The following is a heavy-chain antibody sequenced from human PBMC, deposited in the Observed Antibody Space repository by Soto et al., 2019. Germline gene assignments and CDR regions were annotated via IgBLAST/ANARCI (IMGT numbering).Heavy chain of an antibody. D-gene: IGHD1-26*01. CDR2: ISGSGGST. Sequence: EVQILESGGGLVQPGESLRLSCAASGFTFDSCAMSWVRQAPGKGLEWILGISGSGGSTYYADSVKGRFTISRDNAENSLFLQMESLRADDTAVYYCAMSTGSFHADFDFWGQGTQVTVSS. CDR3: AMSTGSFHADFDF. V-gene: IGHV3-23*01. J-gene: IGHJ4*02. CDR1: GFTFDSCA.